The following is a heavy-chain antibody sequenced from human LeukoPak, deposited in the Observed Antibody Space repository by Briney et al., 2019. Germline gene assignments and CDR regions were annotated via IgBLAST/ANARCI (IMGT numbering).Heavy chain of an antibody. CDR3: AKEGIAVTGYNWFDP. CDR1: GFTFDDYA. CDR2: ISWDGGST. J-gene: IGHJ5*02. V-gene: IGHV3-43D*03. Sequence: TGGSLRLSCAASGFTFDDYAMHWVRQAPGKGLEWVSLISWDGGSTYYADSVKGRFTISRDYSKNTLYLQMNSLRADDTAMYYCAKEGIAVTGYNWFDPWGQGTLVTVSS. D-gene: IGHD6-19*01.